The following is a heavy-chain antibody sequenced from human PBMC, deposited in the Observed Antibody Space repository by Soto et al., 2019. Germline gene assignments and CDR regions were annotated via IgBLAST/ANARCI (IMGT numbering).Heavy chain of an antibody. V-gene: IGHV1-69*13. Sequence: SGKVCSKASGGSFSSYGISWMRQAPGQGLEWMGGIIPIFGTPNYAQNFQCRVTITADESTSTAYMELSRLGSEDTAVYFCASVCRKQLVYYYGMDVWVQRTMVPVSS. J-gene: IGHJ6*02. CDR1: GGSFSSYG. CDR3: ASVCRKQLVYYYGMDV. CDR2: IIPIFGTP. D-gene: IGHD6-6*01.